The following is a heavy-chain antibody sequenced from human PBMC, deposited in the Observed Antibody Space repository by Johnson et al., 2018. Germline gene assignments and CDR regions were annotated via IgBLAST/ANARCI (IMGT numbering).Heavy chain of an antibody. V-gene: IGHV4-59*01. J-gene: IGHJ3*02. D-gene: IGHD6-19*01. CDR1: GDSISSYY. Sequence: QVQLQESGPGLVKPSETLSLTCTVSGDSISSYYWTWIRQPPGKGLEWIGYIYYSASTNYNPSPKSRVTISLDASRNQFSLRLTSVTAVDTAVYYCARETLSQSSGWTDIFDIWGQGTMVTVSS. CDR3: ARETLSQSSGWTDIFDI. CDR2: IYYSAST.